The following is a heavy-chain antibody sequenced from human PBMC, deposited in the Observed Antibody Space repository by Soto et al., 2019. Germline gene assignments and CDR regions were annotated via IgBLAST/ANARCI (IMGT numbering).Heavy chain of an antibody. CDR2: IYWNDDK. J-gene: IGHJ3*02. V-gene: IGHV2-5*01. CDR3: AHTPIQLWLGDAFDI. CDR1: GFSLSTSGVG. D-gene: IGHD5-18*01. Sequence: QITLKESGPTLVKPTQTLTLTCTFSGFSLSTSGVGVGWIRQPPGKALEWLALIYWNDDKRYSPSLKSRLTITKDTSKTQVVLTMTNMDPVDTATYYCAHTPIQLWLGDAFDIWGQGTMVTVSS.